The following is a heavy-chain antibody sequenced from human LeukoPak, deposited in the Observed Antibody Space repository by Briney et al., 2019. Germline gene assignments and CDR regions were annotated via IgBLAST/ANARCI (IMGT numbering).Heavy chain of an antibody. Sequence: GGSLRFSCAASGFTFSSYAMSWVRQAPGKGLEWVSAISGSGGSTYYADSVEGRFTISRDNSKNTLYLQMNSLRAEDTAVYYCAKVALPVLYYYYGMDVWGQGTTVTVSS. CDR3: AKVALPVLYYYYGMDV. V-gene: IGHV3-23*01. J-gene: IGHJ6*02. CDR2: ISGSGGST. D-gene: IGHD2-2*01. CDR1: GFTFSSYA.